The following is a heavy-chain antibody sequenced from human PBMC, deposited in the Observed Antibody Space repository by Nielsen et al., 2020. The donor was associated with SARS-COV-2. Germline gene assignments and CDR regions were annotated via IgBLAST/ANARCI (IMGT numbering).Heavy chain of an antibody. D-gene: IGHD6-6*01. CDR2: ISSSGSTI. J-gene: IGHJ6*04. V-gene: IGHV3-11*01. CDR3: AKNLIAARRMGYYYGMDV. CDR1: GFTFSDYY. Sequence: GGSLRLSCAASGFTFSDYYMSWIRQAPGKGLEWVSYISSSGSTIYYADSVKGRFTISRDNAKNSLYLQMNSLRAEDTAVYYCAKNLIAARRMGYYYGMDVWGKGTTVTVSS.